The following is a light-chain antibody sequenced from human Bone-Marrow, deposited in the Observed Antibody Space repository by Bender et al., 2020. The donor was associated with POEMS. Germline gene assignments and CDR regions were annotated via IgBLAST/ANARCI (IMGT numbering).Light chain of an antibody. J-gene: IGLJ1*01. Sequence: QSALTQPRSVSGSPGQSVTISCTGTSSDVGNYNYVSWYQQHPGKAPKLMIYDLTKRPSGVPDRFSGSKSGNTASLTISGLQAEDEADYYCSSYAGTFTFDVFGTGTKVTVL. V-gene: IGLV2-11*01. CDR2: DLT. CDR3: SSYAGTFTFDV. CDR1: SSDVGNYNY.